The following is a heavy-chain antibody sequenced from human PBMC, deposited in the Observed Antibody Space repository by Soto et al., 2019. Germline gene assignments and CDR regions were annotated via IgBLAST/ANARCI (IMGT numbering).Heavy chain of an antibody. Sequence: ASVKVSCKASGYTFTGYYMHWVRQAPGQGLEWMGWINPNSGGTNYAQKFQGRVTMTRDTSISTAYMELSRLRPDDTAVYYRARGAVAGTHFDYWGQGTLVTVSS. V-gene: IGHV1-2*02. D-gene: IGHD6-19*01. CDR3: ARGAVAGTHFDY. J-gene: IGHJ4*02. CDR2: INPNSGGT. CDR1: GYTFTGYY.